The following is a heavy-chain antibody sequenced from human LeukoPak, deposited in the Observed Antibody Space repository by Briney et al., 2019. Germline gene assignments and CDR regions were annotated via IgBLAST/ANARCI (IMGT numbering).Heavy chain of an antibody. V-gene: IGHV4-39*07. CDR1: GGSISSSSYY. Sequence: SETLSLTCTVSGGSISSSSYYWGWIPQPPGKELEWIGSIYTSGSTNYNPSLKSRVTISVDTSKNQFSLKLSSVTAADTAVYYCARVSIAAPDYFDYWGQGTLVTVSS. CDR2: IYTSGST. D-gene: IGHD6-6*01. J-gene: IGHJ4*02. CDR3: ARVSIAAPDYFDY.